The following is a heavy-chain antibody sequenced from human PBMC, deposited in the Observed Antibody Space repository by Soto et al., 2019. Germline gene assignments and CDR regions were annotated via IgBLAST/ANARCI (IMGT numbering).Heavy chain of an antibody. CDR3: ASPKGGSYSLLDY. V-gene: IGHV3-30-3*01. CDR2: ISYDESNK. CDR1: GFTFSSYA. D-gene: IGHD1-26*01. Sequence: QVQLVESGGGVVQPGRSLRLSCAASGFTFSSYAMHWVRQAPGKGLEWVAVISYDESNKYYADSVKGRFTISRDNSKNTLYLQMNSLRAEDTAVYYCASPKGGSYSLLDYWGQGTLVTVSS. J-gene: IGHJ4*02.